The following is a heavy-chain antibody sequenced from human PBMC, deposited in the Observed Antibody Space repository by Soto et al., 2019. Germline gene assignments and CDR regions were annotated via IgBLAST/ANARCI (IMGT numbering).Heavy chain of an antibody. Sequence: PSETLSLTCSVSGASISSYYWTWIRQPPGGGLEWIGYMHHTQGTNDNPSLRGRVHMSIDTSMNQFSLRLTSVTAADTAVYYCARVPFVGHFDWLDPWGHGTLVTVSS. J-gene: IGHJ5*02. CDR2: MHHTQGT. V-gene: IGHV4-59*01. CDR1: GASISSYY. D-gene: IGHD1-26*01. CDR3: ARVPFVGHFDWLDP.